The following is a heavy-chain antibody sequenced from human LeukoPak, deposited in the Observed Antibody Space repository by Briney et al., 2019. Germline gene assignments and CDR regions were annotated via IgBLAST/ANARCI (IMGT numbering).Heavy chain of an antibody. V-gene: IGHV3-74*01. D-gene: IGHD4-11*01. CDR1: GFTFSSYW. CDR3: ARDKQSPRGMDV. Sequence: GGSLRLSCAASGFTFSSYWMHWVRQAPGKGLVWVSRINTDGSSTSYADSVKGRFTISRDNAKNTLYLQMNSLRSDDTAVYYCARDKQSPRGMDVWGQGTTVTVSS. J-gene: IGHJ6*02. CDR2: INTDGSST.